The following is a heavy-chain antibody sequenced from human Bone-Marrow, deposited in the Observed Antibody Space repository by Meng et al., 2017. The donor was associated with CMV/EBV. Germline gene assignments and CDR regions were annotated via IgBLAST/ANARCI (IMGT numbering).Heavy chain of an antibody. J-gene: IGHJ4*02. CDR1: GLTFSSYW. CDR2: IKQDGSEK. Sequence: GGSLRLSCVVSGLTFSSYWMSWVRQAPGKGLEWVANIKQDGSEKNYVDSVKGRFIISRDNAKNSLYLQMNSLRAEDTAVYYCARDGSGSYYAYWGQGTLVTGSS. D-gene: IGHD1-26*01. V-gene: IGHV3-7*01. CDR3: ARDGSGSYYAY.